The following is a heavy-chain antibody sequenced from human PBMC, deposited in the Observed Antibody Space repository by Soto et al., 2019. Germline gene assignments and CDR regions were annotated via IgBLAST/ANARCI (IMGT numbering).Heavy chain of an antibody. CDR3: AKDLGSSSWGAFDI. Sequence: GGSLRLSCAASGFTFSSYGMHWVRQAPGKGLEWVAVISYDGSNKYYADSVKGRFTISRDNSKNTLYLQMNSLRAEDTAVYYCAKDLGSSSWGAFDIWGQGTMVT. V-gene: IGHV3-30*18. J-gene: IGHJ3*02. D-gene: IGHD6-13*01. CDR1: GFTFSSYG. CDR2: ISYDGSNK.